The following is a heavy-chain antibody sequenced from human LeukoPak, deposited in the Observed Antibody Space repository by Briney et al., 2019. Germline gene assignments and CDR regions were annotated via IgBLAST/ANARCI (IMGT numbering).Heavy chain of an antibody. D-gene: IGHD2-2*02. CDR2: IKRDGSEK. J-gene: IGHJ4*02. CDR3: ARVYTGNRWHFDY. Sequence: PGVSLRLSCAASGFTFSTYWMSWVRQAPGKELECVANIKRDGSEKYYVDSVKGRFTIFRDDAKSSLYLQMNSLRAEDTAVYFCARVYTGNRWHFDYWGQGTLVTVSS. V-gene: IGHV3-7*03. CDR1: GFTFSTYW.